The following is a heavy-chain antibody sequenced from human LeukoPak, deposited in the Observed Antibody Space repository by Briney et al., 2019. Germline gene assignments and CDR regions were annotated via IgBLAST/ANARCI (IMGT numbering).Heavy chain of an antibody. V-gene: IGHV4-59*01. J-gene: IGHJ4*02. D-gene: IGHD3-22*01. Sequence: SETLSLTCTVSGGSISSYYWSWIRQPPGKGLEWLGYIYYSGSTNYNPSLKSRVTISVDTSKNQFSLKLSSVTAADTAVYYCAREDSSGYYPYFDYWGQGTLVTVSS. CDR2: IYYSGST. CDR3: AREDSSGYYPYFDY. CDR1: GGSISSYY.